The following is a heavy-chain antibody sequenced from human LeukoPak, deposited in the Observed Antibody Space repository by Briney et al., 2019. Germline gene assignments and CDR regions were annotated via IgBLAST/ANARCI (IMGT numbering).Heavy chain of an antibody. Sequence: GGSLRLSCAASGFSVSSNYMSWVRQAPGKGLEWVSSISGSSENEHYAVFARGRFRISRDNSKNIFYLQMNSLRPEDTAVYYCGKDLQYEGVWGQGALVTVSS. D-gene: IGHD2-8*01. CDR3: GKDLQYEGV. V-gene: IGHV3-23*01. J-gene: IGHJ4*02. CDR1: GFSVSSNY. CDR2: ISGSSENE.